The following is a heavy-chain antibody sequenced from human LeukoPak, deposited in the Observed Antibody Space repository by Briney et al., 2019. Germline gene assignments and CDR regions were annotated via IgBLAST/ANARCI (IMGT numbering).Heavy chain of an antibody. D-gene: IGHD3-10*01. V-gene: IGHV4-4*02. J-gene: IGHJ4*02. CDR2: IYHSWST. Sequence: PSGTLSLTCAVSGDSISNNNWLNWVRQPPGKGLEWIGEIYHSWSTNYKPSLKSRVTISVDKSKNQFFLKLNSVTAADTAVYYCVRGLGSISRSYWGQGTLVTVSS. CDR3: VRGLGSISRSY. CDR1: GDSISNNNW.